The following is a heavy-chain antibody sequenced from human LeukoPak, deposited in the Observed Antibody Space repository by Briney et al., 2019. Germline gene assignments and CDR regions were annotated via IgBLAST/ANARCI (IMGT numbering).Heavy chain of an antibody. Sequence: GGSLRLSCAASGFTFGAFCMHWVRQAPGMGLEWVAFIRNDGSNKYYADSVRGRFTISRDTSNNTLYLQINSLRREDTAVYYCARVVPERFYHWGQGTLVTVSS. V-gene: IGHV3-30*02. CDR1: GFTFGAFC. CDR3: ARVVPERFYH. CDR2: IRNDGSNK. D-gene: IGHD3-16*02. J-gene: IGHJ4*02.